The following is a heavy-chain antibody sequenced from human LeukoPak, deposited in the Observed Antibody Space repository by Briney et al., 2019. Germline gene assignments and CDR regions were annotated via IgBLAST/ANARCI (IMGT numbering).Heavy chain of an antibody. J-gene: IGHJ6*02. D-gene: IGHD3-10*01. CDR3: ARRGLRSQSGKPYYGSDV. CDR2: IKQDGSEK. Sequence: GGSLRLSCAASEFTFSNYWMSWVRQAPGKGVDWVANIKQDGSEKQYVESVKGRFTISRDNAKNSLYLQMNSLRAEDTAVYYCARRGLRSQSGKPYYGSDVWGQGTTVTVSS. CDR1: EFTFSNYW. V-gene: IGHV3-7*01.